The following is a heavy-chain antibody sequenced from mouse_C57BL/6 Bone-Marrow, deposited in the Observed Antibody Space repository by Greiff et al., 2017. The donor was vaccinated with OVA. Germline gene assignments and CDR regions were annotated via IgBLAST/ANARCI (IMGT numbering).Heavy chain of an antibody. D-gene: IGHD1-1*01. Sequence: QVQLQQPGAELVMPWASVKLSCKASGYTFTSYWMHWVKQRPGQGLEWIGEIDPSDSYTNYNQKFKGKSTLTVDKSSSTAYMQLSSLTSEDSAVYYCAREGDLLTLDYWGQGTTLTVSS. V-gene: IGHV1-69*01. CDR1: GYTFTSYW. CDR2: IDPSDSYT. J-gene: IGHJ2*01. CDR3: AREGDLLTLDY.